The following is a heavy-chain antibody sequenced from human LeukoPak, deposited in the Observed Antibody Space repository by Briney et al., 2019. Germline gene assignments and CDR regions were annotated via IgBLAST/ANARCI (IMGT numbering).Heavy chain of an antibody. D-gene: IGHD4-17*01. CDR1: GYSISTTNW. Sequence: SETLSLTCAVSGYSISTTNWWGWIRQPPGKGLEWLRYIYYSGGTYYNPSLKSRVIMSVDTSKNQFSLDLSFVTAADTAVYYCARSPYRVDDAPVRDYGDYRDWYFDLWGRGTLVPVSA. CDR2: IYYSGGT. J-gene: IGHJ2*01. V-gene: IGHV4-28*01. CDR3: ARSPYRVDDAPVRDYGDYRDWYFDL.